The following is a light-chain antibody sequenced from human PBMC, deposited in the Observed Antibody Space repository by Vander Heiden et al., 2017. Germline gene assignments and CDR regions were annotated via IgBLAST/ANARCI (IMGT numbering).Light chain of an antibody. CDR2: SAS. V-gene: IGKV1-39*01. CDR1: QTIRVY. Sequence: DIKMTQSPSSLSASVGDRITITCRASQTIRVYLNWYQQKPGRAPMLLIHSASTLQSGVPSRFSGSGSGTDFTLTISSLQPEDFATYYCQQSYMSPWTFGHGTKVDIK. CDR3: QQSYMSPWT. J-gene: IGKJ1*01.